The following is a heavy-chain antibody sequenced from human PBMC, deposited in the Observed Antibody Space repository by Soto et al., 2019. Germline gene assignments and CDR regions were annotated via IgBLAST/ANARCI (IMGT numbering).Heavy chain of an antibody. D-gene: IGHD1-1*01. V-gene: IGHV1-69*06. CDR1: GGTFSSYA. CDR3: VWGHVYPKPRAIEWAPKRRYYFDY. J-gene: IGHJ4*02. CDR2: IIPIFGTA. Sequence: GASVKVSCKASGGTFSSYAISWVRQAPGQGLEWMGGIIPIFGTANYAQKFQGRVTITADKSTSTAYMELSSLRSEDTAVYYCVWGHVYPKPRAIEWAPKRRYYFDYWGQGTLVTVSS.